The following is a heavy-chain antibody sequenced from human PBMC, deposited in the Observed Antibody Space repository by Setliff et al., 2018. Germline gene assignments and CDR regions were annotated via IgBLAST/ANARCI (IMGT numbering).Heavy chain of an antibody. V-gene: IGHV4-59*11. D-gene: IGHD3-10*01. Sequence: SETLSLTCTVSGGSISSHYWSWIRQPPGKGLEWIGYIYYSGSTNYNPSLESRVTISVDTSRDQFSLKLSSVTAADTALYYCARVRSYGSGNYYYYYYDMDVWGQGTTVTVS. CDR2: IYYSGST. CDR1: GGSISSHY. CDR3: ARVRSYGSGNYYYYYYDMDV. J-gene: IGHJ6*02.